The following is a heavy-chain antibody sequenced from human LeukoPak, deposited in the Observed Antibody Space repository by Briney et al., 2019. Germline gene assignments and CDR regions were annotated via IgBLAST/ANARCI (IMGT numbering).Heavy chain of an antibody. J-gene: IGHJ4*02. CDR3: ARGLSSGIFDY. CDR2: IYHSGST. CDR1: GYSISSGYY. V-gene: IGHV4-38-2*02. Sequence: SETLSLTCTVPGYSISSGYYWGWVRQPPGKGLEWIGSIYHSGSTYYSLSLKSRVTISVDTSKNHFSLKLSSVTAADTAVYYCARGLSSGIFDYWGQGTLVTVSS. D-gene: IGHD6-19*01.